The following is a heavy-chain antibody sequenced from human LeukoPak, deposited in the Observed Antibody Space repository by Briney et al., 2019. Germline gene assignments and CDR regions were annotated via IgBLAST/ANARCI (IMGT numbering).Heavy chain of an antibody. CDR3: ARIRDGYNQGGFSFWFDP. CDR2: IYPGDSDT. D-gene: IGHD5-24*01. V-gene: IGHV5-51*01. CDR1: GYSFTSYW. J-gene: IGHJ5*02. Sequence: GESLKISCKGSGYSFTSYWIGWVRQMPGKVLEWMGIIYPGDSDTRYSPSFQGQVTISADKSISTAYLQWSSLKASDTAMYYCARIRDGYNQGGFSFWFDPWGQGTLVTVSS.